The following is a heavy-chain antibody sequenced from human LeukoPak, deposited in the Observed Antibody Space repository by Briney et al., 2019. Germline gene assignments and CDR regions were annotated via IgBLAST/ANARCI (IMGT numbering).Heavy chain of an antibody. V-gene: IGHV3-23*01. J-gene: IGHJ4*02. CDR1: GVTFSSYA. Sequence: GGSLRLSCAASGVTFSSYAMSWVRQAPGKGLEWVSVISGSGASTYYADSVKGRFTISRDNSKNTLYLQMNSLRAEDTAVYYCAQKYYYDSSLDYWGQGTLVTVSS. CDR2: ISGSGAST. CDR3: AQKYYYDSSLDY. D-gene: IGHD3-22*01.